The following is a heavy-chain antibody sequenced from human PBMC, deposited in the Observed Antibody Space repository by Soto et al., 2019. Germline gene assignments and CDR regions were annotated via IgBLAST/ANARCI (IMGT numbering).Heavy chain of an antibody. CDR2: ISHAGNNK. CDR1: GFTFSLFD. CDR3: AKDLDAYGGSWPADC. J-gene: IGHJ4*02. D-gene: IGHD6-13*01. V-gene: IGHV3-30*18. Sequence: QVQLVESGGGVVQPGRSLRLSCAASGFTFSLFDMHWVRQAPGKGLEWVALISHAGNNKYYVDSVKGRFTISRDNSRNTPYLQMNSLRPEDTAVYYCAKDLDAYGGSWPADCWGQGTLVSVSS.